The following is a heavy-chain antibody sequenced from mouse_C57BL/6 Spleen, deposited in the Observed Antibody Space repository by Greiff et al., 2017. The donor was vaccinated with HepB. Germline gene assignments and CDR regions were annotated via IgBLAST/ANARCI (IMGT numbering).Heavy chain of an antibody. J-gene: IGHJ3*01. CDR2: IDPETGGT. Sequence: VQLQQSGAELVRPGASVTLSCKASGYTFTDYEMHWVKQTPVHGLEWIGAIDPETGGTAYNQKFKGKAILTADKSSSTACMELPSLTSEASAVYYCTRRGYYGFAYWGQGTLVTVSA. CDR1: GYTFTDYE. D-gene: IGHD2-3*01. V-gene: IGHV1-15*01. CDR3: TRRGYYGFAY.